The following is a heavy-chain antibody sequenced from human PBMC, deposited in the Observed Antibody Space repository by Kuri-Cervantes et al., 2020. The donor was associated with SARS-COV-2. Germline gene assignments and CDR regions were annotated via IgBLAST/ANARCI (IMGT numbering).Heavy chain of an antibody. CDR2: IRYDGSNK. CDR3: ARGELGISDY. Sequence: LSLTCAASGFTFSSYGMHWVRQAPGKGLEWVAFIRYDGSNKYYADSVKGRFTISRDNAKNSLYLQMNSLRAEDTAVYYCARGELGISDYWGQGTLVTVSS. V-gene: IGHV3-30*02. J-gene: IGHJ4*02. D-gene: IGHD7-27*01. CDR1: GFTFSSYG.